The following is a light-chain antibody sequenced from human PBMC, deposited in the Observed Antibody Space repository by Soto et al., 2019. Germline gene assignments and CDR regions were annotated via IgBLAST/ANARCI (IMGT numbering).Light chain of an antibody. CDR1: QSVSSSY. CDR3: QQYGSSPLT. J-gene: IGKJ4*01. CDR2: GAS. Sequence: EIVFTQSPAILSVSPGERATLSCRASQSVSSSYLAWYQQKPGQAPRLLIYGASSRETGIPERFSGSGAGTDFTLTISRLEPEDVAVYYCQQYGSSPLTFGGGTKVDIK. V-gene: IGKV3-20*01.